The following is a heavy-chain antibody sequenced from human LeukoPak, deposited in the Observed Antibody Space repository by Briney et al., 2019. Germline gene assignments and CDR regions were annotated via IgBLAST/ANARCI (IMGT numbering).Heavy chain of an antibody. CDR1: GFTFSSYA. CDR2: ISGSGGST. D-gene: IGHD4-17*01. V-gene: IGHV3-23*01. CDR3: AKVRQRSTVTTKGAQHY. Sequence: GGSLRLSCAASGFTFSSYAMSWVRQAPGKGLEWVSAISGSGGSTYYADSVKGRFTISRDNSKNTPYLQMNSLRAEDTAVYYCAKVRQRSTVTTKGAQHYWGQGTLLSVSS. J-gene: IGHJ4*02.